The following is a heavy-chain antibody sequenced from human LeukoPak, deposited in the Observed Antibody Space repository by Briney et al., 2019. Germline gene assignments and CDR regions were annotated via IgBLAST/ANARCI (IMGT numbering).Heavy chain of an antibody. D-gene: IGHD3-22*01. V-gene: IGHV4-34*01. J-gene: IGHJ4*02. CDR3: ARDFRAYYYDSSGFDY. CDR1: GGSFSGYY. CDR2: INHSGST. Sequence: PSETLSLTCAVYGGSFSGYYWSWIRQPPGRGLEWIGEINHSGSTNYNPSLKSRVTISVDTSKNQFSLKLSSVTAADTAVYYCARDFRAYYYDSSGFDYWGQGTLVTVSS.